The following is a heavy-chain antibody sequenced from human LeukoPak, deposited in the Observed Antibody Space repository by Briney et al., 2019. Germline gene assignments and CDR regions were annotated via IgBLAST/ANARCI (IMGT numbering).Heavy chain of an antibody. D-gene: IGHD2-15*01. CDR1: GGSISSGSYY. V-gene: IGHV4-61*02. J-gene: IGHJ3*02. CDR3: ARAKGYCSGGSCYSDAFDI. Sequence: SETLSLTCTVSGGSISSGSYYWSWIRQPAGKGLEWIGRIYTSGSTNYNPSLKSRVTISVDTSKNQFSLKLSSVTAADTAVYYCARAKGYCSGGSCYSDAFDIWGQGTVVTVSS. CDR2: IYTSGST.